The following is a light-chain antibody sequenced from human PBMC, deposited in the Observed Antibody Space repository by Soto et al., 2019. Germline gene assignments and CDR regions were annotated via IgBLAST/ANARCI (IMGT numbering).Light chain of an antibody. J-gene: IGKJ1*01. CDR3: QHYGGMWA. Sequence: DIQMTQSPSTLSASVGDRVTITCRASQSISNRLAWYQQKPGKAPKVLIYDASNLESGVPSRFTGSGSGTEFILTISSLQPDDFATDYCQHYGGMWAFGQGTKVEIK. V-gene: IGKV1-5*01. CDR1: QSISNR. CDR2: DAS.